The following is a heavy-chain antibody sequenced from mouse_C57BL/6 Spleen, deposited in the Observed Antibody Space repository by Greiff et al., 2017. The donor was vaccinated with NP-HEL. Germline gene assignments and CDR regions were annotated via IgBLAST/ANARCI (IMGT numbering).Heavy chain of an antibody. Sequence: QVQLKQPGTELVKPGASVKLSCKASGYTFTSYWMHWVKQRPGQGLEWIGNINPSNGGTNYNEKFKSKATLTVDKSSSTAYMQLSSLTSEDSAVYYCARSRAAQATDYYAMDYWGQGTSVTVSS. CDR3: ARSRAAQATDYYAMDY. D-gene: IGHD3-2*02. V-gene: IGHV1-53*01. CDR2: INPSNGGT. J-gene: IGHJ4*01. CDR1: GYTFTSYW.